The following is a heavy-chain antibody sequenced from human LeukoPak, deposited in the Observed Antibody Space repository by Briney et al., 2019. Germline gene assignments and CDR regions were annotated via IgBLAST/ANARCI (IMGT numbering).Heavy chain of an antibody. CDR3: ARTIAVAGKMYNWFDP. CDR1: GYSFTSYW. Sequence: GESLKISCKGSGYSFTSYWIGWVHQMPGKGLEWMGIIYPGDSDTRYSPSFQGQVTISADKSISTAYLQWSSLKASDTAMYYCARTIAVAGKMYNWFDPWGQGTLVTVSS. CDR2: IYPGDSDT. J-gene: IGHJ5*02. D-gene: IGHD6-19*01. V-gene: IGHV5-51*07.